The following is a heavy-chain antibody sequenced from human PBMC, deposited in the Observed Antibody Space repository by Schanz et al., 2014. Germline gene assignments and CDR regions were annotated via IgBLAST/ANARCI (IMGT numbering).Heavy chain of an antibody. V-gene: IGHV1-18*01. J-gene: IGHJ4*02. CDR3: ARGGYSSGWYDRDIAHFDY. Sequence: QVQLVQSGAEVKKPGASVKVSCKASGYTTFTDYYIHWVRQAPGQRLEWMGWISAYNGNTNYAQKLQGRVTMTTDTSTSTAYMELRSLRSDDTAVYYCARGGYSSGWYDRDIAHFDYWGQGTLVTVSS. CDR1: GYTTFTDYY. CDR2: ISAYNGNT. D-gene: IGHD6-19*01.